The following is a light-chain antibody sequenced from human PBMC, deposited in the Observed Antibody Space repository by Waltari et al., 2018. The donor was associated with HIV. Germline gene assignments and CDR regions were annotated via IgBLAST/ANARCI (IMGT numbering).Light chain of an antibody. CDR2: GAS. J-gene: IGKJ2*01. Sequence: DIQMTQSPSSLSASVGDRVTITCRASQTISSYLNWYQQKPGKAPMLLIYGASTLHSGVPSSFSGSGSVTDFTLTISSLQPEDFATNYCQQSYSTPRTFGQGTKLEIK. CDR3: QQSYSTPRT. V-gene: IGKV1-39*01. CDR1: QTISSY.